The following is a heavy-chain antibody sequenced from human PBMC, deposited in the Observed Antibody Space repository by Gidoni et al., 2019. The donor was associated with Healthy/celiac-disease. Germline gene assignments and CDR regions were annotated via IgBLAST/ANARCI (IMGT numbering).Heavy chain of an antibody. V-gene: IGHV1-46*03. CDR3: ATYTSGWTGAFNI. J-gene: IGHJ3*02. Sequence: VQLVQSGAAVKRPGASVPASCNASGDTVIGFYIHWLRRAPGQGLEWMGFINPSGTHATYAQKFQGRLSMTTDRSTSTVYLELSSLRSEDTALYFCATYTSGWTGAFNIWGQGTEVTVSS. D-gene: IGHD6-19*01. CDR2: INPSGTHA. CDR1: GDTVIGFY.